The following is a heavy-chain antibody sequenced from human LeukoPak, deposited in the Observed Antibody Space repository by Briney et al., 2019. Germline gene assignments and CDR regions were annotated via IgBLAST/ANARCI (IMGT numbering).Heavy chain of an antibody. CDR3: ASSPYGSGSYDY. Sequence: PSQTLSLTCTVSGGSISSGGYYWSWIRQHPGKGLEWIGYIYYSGSTYYNPSLKSRVTISVDRSKNQFSLKLSSVTAADTAVYYCASSPYGSGSYDYWGQGTLVTVSS. D-gene: IGHD3-10*01. V-gene: IGHV4-31*03. CDR2: IYYSGST. CDR1: GGSISSGGYY. J-gene: IGHJ4*02.